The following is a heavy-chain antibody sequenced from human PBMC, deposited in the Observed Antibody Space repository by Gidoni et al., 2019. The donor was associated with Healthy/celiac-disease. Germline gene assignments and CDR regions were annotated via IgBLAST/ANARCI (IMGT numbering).Heavy chain of an antibody. J-gene: IGHJ3*02. CDR2: ISHSGRT. CDR1: GGSISSSNW. D-gene: IGHD3-16*01. Sequence: QVQLQESGPGLVKPSGTRSLTCAVAGGSISSSNWWSWVRQPPGKGLEWIGEISHSGRTHSNPSLTRRVTISVDKSKNQFSLKLPSVTAAGTAVYFCATCFWGGDAFDIWGQGTMVTVSS. CDR3: ATCFWGGDAFDI. V-gene: IGHV4-4*02.